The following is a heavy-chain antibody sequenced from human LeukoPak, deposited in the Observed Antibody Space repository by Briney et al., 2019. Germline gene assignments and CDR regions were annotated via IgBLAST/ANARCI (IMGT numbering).Heavy chain of an antibody. D-gene: IGHD6-13*01. CDR2: ISTYNDNT. V-gene: IGHV1-18*01. J-gene: IGHJ4*02. Sequence: ASVKVSCKASGYTFNTYDINWVRQAPGQGLEWMGWISTYNDNTNYAQKFQGRVTMTTDTSTSTAYMELRSLRSEDTAVYYCARGKDDSSSWYAGYWGQGTLVTVSS. CDR1: GYTFNTYD. CDR3: ARGKDDSSSWYAGY.